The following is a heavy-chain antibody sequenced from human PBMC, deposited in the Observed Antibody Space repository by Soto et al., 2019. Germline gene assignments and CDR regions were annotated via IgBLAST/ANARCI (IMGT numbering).Heavy chain of an antibody. D-gene: IGHD5-18*01. Sequence: GGSLRLSCAASRFTFSNYVMSWLRQAPGKWLEWVSTISDSSGSTFYADSVKGRFTISRDNSKNTLYLQMNSLRAEDTAVYYCAKRVTDSDAFDIWGQGXMVTV. CDR1: RFTFSNYV. CDR3: AKRVTDSDAFDI. V-gene: IGHV3-23*01. CDR2: ISDSSGST. J-gene: IGHJ3*02.